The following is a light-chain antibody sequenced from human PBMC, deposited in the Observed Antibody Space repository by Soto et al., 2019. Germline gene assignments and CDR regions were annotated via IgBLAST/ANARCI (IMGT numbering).Light chain of an antibody. J-gene: IGLJ1*01. CDR1: SSDVGDYNY. V-gene: IGLV2-14*01. CDR2: EVT. CDR3: SSYTSSSTPYV. Sequence: QSVLTQPASVSGSPGQSITISCTGTSSDVGDYNYVSWYQQHPGKAPKLMIYEVTNRPSGVSNRFSGSKSGNTASLIISGLQAEDEADYYCSSYTSSSTPYVFGTGTKVTVL.